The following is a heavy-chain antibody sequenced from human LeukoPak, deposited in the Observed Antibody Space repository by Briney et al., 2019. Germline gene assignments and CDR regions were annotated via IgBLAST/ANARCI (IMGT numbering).Heavy chain of an antibody. D-gene: IGHD3-10*01. CDR3: AREAANMVRGVMGK. J-gene: IGHJ4*02. V-gene: IGHV1-2*02. CDR2: INPNSGGI. CDR1: GYTFTAYY. Sequence: ASVEVSCKASGYTFTAYYMHWVRQAPGQGLEWMGWINPNSGGINYEQKFQGRVTMTRDTSISTAYMELSRLTSDDTAVYYCAREAANMVRGVMGKWGQGTLVTVSS.